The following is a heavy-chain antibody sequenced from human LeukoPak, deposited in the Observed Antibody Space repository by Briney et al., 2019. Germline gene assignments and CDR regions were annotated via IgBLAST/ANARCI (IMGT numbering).Heavy chain of an antibody. J-gene: IGHJ4*02. D-gene: IGHD3-22*01. CDR1: GFTFSSYW. CDR2: IKQDGSEK. CDR3: AIGPSGYYDLDY. V-gene: IGHV3-7*03. Sequence: GGSLRLSCAASGFTFSSYWMSWVRQAPGKGLEWVANIKQDGSEKYYVDSVKGRFTISRDNAKNSLYLQMNSLKTEDTAVYYCAIGPSGYYDLDYWGQGTLVTVSS.